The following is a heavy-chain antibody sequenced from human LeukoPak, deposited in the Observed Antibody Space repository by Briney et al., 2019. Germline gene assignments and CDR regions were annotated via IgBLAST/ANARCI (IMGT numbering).Heavy chain of an antibody. CDR1: GFTFSLHG. V-gene: IGHV3-21*01. J-gene: IGHJ4*02. CDR3: ARNQRSSSSHFDH. CDR2: I. Sequence: GGSLRLSFAASGFTFSLHGMNWVRQAPWKGLEWVASIYYADSLKGRFTLSRDNAKNSLYVQMNSLRGEDTAVYYCARNQRSSSSHFDHWGQGTLVTVSS. D-gene: IGHD6-6*01.